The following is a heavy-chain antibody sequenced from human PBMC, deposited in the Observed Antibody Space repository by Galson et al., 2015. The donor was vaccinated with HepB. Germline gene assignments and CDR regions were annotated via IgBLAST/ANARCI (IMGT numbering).Heavy chain of an antibody. V-gene: IGHV1-8*01. J-gene: IGHJ5*02. CDR2: MNPKSGNT. D-gene: IGHD1-14*01. Sequence: SVKVSCKASGYTFTSYDINWVRQATGQGLEWMGWMNPKSGNTGYAQKFQGRVTMTWNTSISTAYMELSSLRSEDTAVYYCARRPATRYSLWFDPWGQGTLVTVSS. CDR3: ARRPATRYSLWFDP. CDR1: GYTFTSYD.